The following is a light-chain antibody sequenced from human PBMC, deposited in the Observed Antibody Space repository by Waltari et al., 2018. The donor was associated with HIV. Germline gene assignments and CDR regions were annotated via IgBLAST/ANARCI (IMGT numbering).Light chain of an antibody. V-gene: IGLV3-21*02. CDR2: DDS. Sequence: SYVLTQPPSVSVAPGQTARITCGGNNIGRKTVYWYQQKPGQAPVLVVNDDSDRPSGIPERFSGSSSGTTATLTIIGVQAQDEADYHCQSADSNASLWVFGGGTKLTVL. CDR3: QSADSNASLWV. J-gene: IGLJ3*02. CDR1: NIGRKT.